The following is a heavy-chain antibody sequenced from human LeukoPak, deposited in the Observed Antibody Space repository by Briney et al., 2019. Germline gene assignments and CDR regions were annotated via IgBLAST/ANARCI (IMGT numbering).Heavy chain of an antibody. CDR2: IYSGGRT. V-gene: IGHV3-66*01. D-gene: IGHD5-18*01. J-gene: IGHJ2*01. CDR3: AREPSPVDTAMASRPENWYFDL. Sequence: SGGSLRLSCAASGFTVSRNYMSWVRQAPGKGLEWVSVIYSGGRTYYADSVKGRFTISRDNSKNTLYLQMNSLRAEETAVYYCAREPSPVDTAMASRPENWYFDLWGRGTLVTVSS. CDR1: GFTVSRNY.